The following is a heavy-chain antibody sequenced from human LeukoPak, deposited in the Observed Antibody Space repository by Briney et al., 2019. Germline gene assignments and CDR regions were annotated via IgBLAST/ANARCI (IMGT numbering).Heavy chain of an antibody. CDR3: ARGLPYNDAFDI. D-gene: IGHD1-1*01. J-gene: IGHJ3*02. V-gene: IGHV3-21*01. CDR2: ISSSGDTI. CDR1: GFTVSSNY. Sequence: PGGSLRLSCAASGFTVSSNYMSWVRQAPGRGLEWVSTISSSGDTIYYADSVKGRFTISRDNARNSLYLQVNSLRAEGTAIYYCARGLPYNDAFDIWGQGTMVTVSS.